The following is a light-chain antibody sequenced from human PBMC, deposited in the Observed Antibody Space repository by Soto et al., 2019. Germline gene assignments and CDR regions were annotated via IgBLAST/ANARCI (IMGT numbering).Light chain of an antibody. J-gene: IGLJ1*01. CDR3: CSYAGPYTIDV. CDR2: DVN. CDR1: RSDVGGYNY. V-gene: IGLV2-11*01. Sequence: QSALTQPRSVSGSPGQSVAISCTGTRSDVGGYNYVSWYQQHPGKAPKLIIYDVNQRPSGVPDRFSGSKSGNTASLTISGLQAEDEADYYCCSYAGPYTIDVFGTGTKLTVL.